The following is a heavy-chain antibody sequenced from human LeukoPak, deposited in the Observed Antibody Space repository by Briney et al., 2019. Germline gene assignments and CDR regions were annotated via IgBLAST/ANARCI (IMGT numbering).Heavy chain of an antibody. D-gene: IGHD6-13*01. Sequence: ASVKVSCKASGYTFTSYGISWVRQAPGQGLEWMGWISAYNGNTNYAQKLQGRVTMTTDTSTSTAYMELRSLRSDDTAVYYCATDWRSIGWFDPWGQGTLVTVSS. V-gene: IGHV1-18*01. J-gene: IGHJ5*02. CDR3: ATDWRSIGWFDP. CDR2: ISAYNGNT. CDR1: GYTFTSYG.